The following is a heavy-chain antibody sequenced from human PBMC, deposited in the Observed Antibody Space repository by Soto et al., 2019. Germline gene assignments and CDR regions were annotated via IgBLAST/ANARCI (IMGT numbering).Heavy chain of an antibody. CDR1: GFSLSTDEMC. D-gene: IGHD2-21*01. CDR3: ARVWWFGEKEYFQN. V-gene: IGHV2-70*11. Sequence: SGPTLVNPTQTLTLTCTISGFSLSTDEMCVSWIRQPPGKALEWLARIDWNDDKYYSTSLKTRLTISKDTSKNQAVLTMTKLDPADTATYYCARVWWFGEKEYFQNWGQGTLVTVSS. CDR2: IDWNDDK. J-gene: IGHJ1*01.